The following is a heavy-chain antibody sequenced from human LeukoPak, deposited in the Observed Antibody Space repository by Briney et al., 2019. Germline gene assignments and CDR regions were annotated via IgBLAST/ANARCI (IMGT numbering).Heavy chain of an antibody. V-gene: IGHV3-23*01. Sequence: GGSLRLSCAASGFAFRSYGMSWVRQAPGKGLEWVSAISGNGVGTYYADSVKGRFTISRDNSKNTLYLQMNNLRAEDTAVYYCYYEGSWGQGTLVTVSS. CDR3: YYEGS. CDR1: GFAFRSYG. D-gene: IGHD3-22*01. CDR2: ISGNGVGT. J-gene: IGHJ5*02.